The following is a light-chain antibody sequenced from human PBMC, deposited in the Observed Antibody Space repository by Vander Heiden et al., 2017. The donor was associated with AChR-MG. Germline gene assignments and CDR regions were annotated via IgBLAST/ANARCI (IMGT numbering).Light chain of an antibody. CDR2: NTG. Sequence: TVVTPEPSLTVFSAGTVTLTGASSTGAFTSTYYPNWLQQKPGQAPRALIDNTGDKHTWTPARFSGSLLGGKAALTLVGVQPEDEAEYYCLLYSGGAFVFGTGTRVTVL. V-gene: IGLV7-43*01. CDR1: TGAFTSTYY. J-gene: IGLJ1*01. CDR3: LLYSGGAFV.